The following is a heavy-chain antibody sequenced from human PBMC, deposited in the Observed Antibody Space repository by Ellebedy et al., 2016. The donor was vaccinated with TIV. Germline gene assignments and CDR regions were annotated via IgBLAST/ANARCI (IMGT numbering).Heavy chain of an antibody. J-gene: IGHJ4*02. CDR2: ISAYNGNT. Sequence: ASVKVSCXASGYTFITHGISWVRQAPGQGLEWTGWISAYNGNTKYAQKFHDRVIMTTDTSTSTAYMELRRLRSDDTAVYYCARDLGITMAPYYFDYWGQGTLVTVSS. CDR1: GYTFITHG. V-gene: IGHV1-18*01. D-gene: IGHD6-19*01. CDR3: ARDLGITMAPYYFDY.